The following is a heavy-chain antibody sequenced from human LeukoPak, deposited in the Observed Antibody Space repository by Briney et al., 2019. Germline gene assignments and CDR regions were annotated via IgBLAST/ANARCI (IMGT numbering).Heavy chain of an antibody. V-gene: IGHV3-48*03. Sequence: PGESLRLSCVASGFPFSSFHVRGGRQAPREGLQWFADMTYSGTTVDYADSLQGRFTISRDSAKKTVSLKMNSLTAAATATYYCARVLSGTPFEYYLNMDVWGKGTTVTVSS. CDR1: GFPFSSFH. CDR3: ARVLSGTPFEYYLNMDV. J-gene: IGHJ6*03. D-gene: IGHD1-26*01. CDR2: MTYSGTTV.